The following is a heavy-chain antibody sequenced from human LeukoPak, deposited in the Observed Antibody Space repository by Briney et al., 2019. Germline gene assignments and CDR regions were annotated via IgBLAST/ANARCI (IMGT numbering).Heavy chain of an antibody. CDR3: ARRGGSSYYNWFDP. Sequence: SETLSLTCTVSGGSISSSSSYWGWIRQSPRKGLEWIGSIYYSGSTYYIPSLKSRVTISVDTSKNQFSLKLSSVTAADTAVYYCARRGGSSYYNWFDPWGQGTLVTVSS. D-gene: IGHD6-13*01. V-gene: IGHV4-39*01. J-gene: IGHJ5*02. CDR2: IYYSGST. CDR1: GGSISSSSSY.